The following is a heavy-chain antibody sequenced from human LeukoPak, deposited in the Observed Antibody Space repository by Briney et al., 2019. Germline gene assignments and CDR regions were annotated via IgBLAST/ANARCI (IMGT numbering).Heavy chain of an antibody. D-gene: IGHD3-16*02. V-gene: IGHV4-39*07. CDR1: GGSISSSSYY. Sequence: SETLSLTCTVSGGSISSSSYYWGWIRQPPGKGLEWIGNIYYSGSTYYNPSLESRVTMSLDTSKNQFSLKLSSVTAADTAVYYCARDENGYVWGSFRAWGQGTLVTVSS. CDR2: IYYSGST. CDR3: ARDENGYVWGSFRA. J-gene: IGHJ5*02.